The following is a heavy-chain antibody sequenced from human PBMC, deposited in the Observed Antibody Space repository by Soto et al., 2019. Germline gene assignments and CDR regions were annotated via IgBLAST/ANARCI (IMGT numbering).Heavy chain of an antibody. Sequence: GGSLRLSCAASGFTFSSYWMSWVRQAPGKGLEWVANIKQDGSEKYYVDSVKGRFTISRDNAKNSLYLQMNSLRAEDTAVYYCARGYCSGGSCCKAAIFDYWGQGTLVTVSS. CDR3: ARGYCSGGSCCKAAIFDY. CDR1: GFTFSSYW. D-gene: IGHD2-15*01. CDR2: IKQDGSEK. V-gene: IGHV3-7*01. J-gene: IGHJ4*02.